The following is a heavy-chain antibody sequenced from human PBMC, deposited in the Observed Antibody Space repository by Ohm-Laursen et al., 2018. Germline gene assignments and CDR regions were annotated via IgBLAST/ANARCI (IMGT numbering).Heavy chain of an antibody. J-gene: IGHJ3*01. CDR3: ASRRIVTMDRGAFNV. V-gene: IGHV3-23*01. CDR1: GFSFSSYA. CDR2: IGGDDRT. D-gene: IGHD4-11*01. Sequence: SLRLSCTASGFSFSSYAVTWVRQAPEKGLEWVSAIGGDDRTHYADSVKGRFTISKDKSKNMLYLQMNSLRAEDTAVYHCASRRIVTMDRGAFNVWGQGTMVTVSS.